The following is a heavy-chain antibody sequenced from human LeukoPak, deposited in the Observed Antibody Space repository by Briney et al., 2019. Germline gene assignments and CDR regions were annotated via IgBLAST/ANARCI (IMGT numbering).Heavy chain of an antibody. CDR2: IWYDGSNK. D-gene: IGHD1-26*01. V-gene: IGHV3-33*06. CDR3: AKDRSGSYYPCFFDY. J-gene: IGHJ4*02. Sequence: GGSLRLSCAASGFTFSSYGMHWVRQAPGKGLEWVAVIWYDGSNKYYADSVKGRFTISRDNSKNTLYLQMNSLRAEDTAVYYCAKDRSGSYYPCFFDYWGQGTLVTVSS. CDR1: GFTFSSYG.